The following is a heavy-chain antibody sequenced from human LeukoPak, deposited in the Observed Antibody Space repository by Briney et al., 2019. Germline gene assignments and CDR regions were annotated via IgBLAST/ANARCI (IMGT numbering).Heavy chain of an antibody. CDR2: IYTSGST. V-gene: IGHV4-4*07. Sequence: SETLSLTCTVSGGSISSYYRSWIRQPAGKGLEWIGRIYTSGSTNYNPSLKSRVTMSVDTSKNQFSLKLSSVTAADTAVYYCARDSLSSSWYKPEYFDYWGQGTLVTVSS. J-gene: IGHJ4*02. CDR1: GGSISSYY. CDR3: ARDSLSSSWYKPEYFDY. D-gene: IGHD6-13*01.